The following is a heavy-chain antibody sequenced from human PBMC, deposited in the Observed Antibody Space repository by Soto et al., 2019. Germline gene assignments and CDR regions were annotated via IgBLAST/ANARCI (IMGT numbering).Heavy chain of an antibody. D-gene: IGHD3-22*01. CDR1: GGSISSSSYY. Sequence: SETLSLTCTVSGGSISSSSYYWGWIRQPPGKGLEWIGSIYYSGSTYYNPSLKSRVTISVDTSKNQFSLKLSSVTAADTAAYYCARGANYDSSGYPPPFDYWGQGTLVTVSS. V-gene: IGHV4-39*01. CDR2: IYYSGST. J-gene: IGHJ4*02. CDR3: ARGANYDSSGYPPPFDY.